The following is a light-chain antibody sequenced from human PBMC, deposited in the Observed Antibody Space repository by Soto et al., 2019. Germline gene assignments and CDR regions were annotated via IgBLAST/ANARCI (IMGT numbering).Light chain of an antibody. V-gene: IGKV1-16*01. CDR1: QDIYNR. CDR2: HAS. Sequence: DIQITQSPSSLSASVGDRVTINCRASQDIYNRVAWFQQKPGQAPKSLIFHASYLQSGVPSRFSGSGSGTDFTLTISSVQPEDFATYYCQQYDRYPRTFGQGTKVDIK. J-gene: IGKJ1*01. CDR3: QQYDRYPRT.